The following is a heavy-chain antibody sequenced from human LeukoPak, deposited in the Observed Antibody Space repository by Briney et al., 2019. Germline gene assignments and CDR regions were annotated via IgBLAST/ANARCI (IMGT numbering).Heavy chain of an antibody. CDR3: AKCSPEAYYFDY. J-gene: IGHJ4*02. V-gene: IGHV3-23*01. CDR2: ISGSGAST. CDR1: GFTFSTYA. Sequence: PGGSLRLSCAASGFTFSTYAMRWVRQAPGKGLEWVSGISGSGASTYYADSVKGRFTISRDNSKNTLYLQMNSLRAEDTAVYYCAKCSPEAYYFDYRGQGTLVTVSS.